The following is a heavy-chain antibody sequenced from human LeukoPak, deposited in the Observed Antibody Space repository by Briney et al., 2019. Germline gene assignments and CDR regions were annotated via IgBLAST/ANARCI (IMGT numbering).Heavy chain of an antibody. J-gene: IGHJ4*02. D-gene: IGHD3-10*01. CDR1: GGSISSDTYF. CDR2: IYFTGNT. V-gene: IGHV4-39*01. Sequence: PSETLSLICAVSGGSISSDTYFWGWIRQPPGKGLEWIANIYFTGNTYYNPSLKSRATISVDTSKNQFSLTLSSVTAADTAVYYCASEAHRGGGFDSWGQGTQVTVSS. CDR3: ASEAHRGGGFDS.